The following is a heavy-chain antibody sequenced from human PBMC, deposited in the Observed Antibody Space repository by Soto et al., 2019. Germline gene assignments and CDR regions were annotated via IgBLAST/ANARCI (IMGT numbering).Heavy chain of an antibody. D-gene: IGHD6-13*01. V-gene: IGHV1-69*06. Sequence: QVQLVQSGAEVKKPGSSVKVSCKASGGTFSSYAISWVRQAPGQGLEWMGGIIPIFGTANYAQKFQGRVTITAEKATSAAYMELSSLRSEDTAVYYCASGSSIAAALAPYYYYGMDVWGQGTTVTVSS. CDR1: GGTFSSYA. J-gene: IGHJ6*02. CDR3: ASGSSIAAALAPYYYYGMDV. CDR2: IIPIFGTA.